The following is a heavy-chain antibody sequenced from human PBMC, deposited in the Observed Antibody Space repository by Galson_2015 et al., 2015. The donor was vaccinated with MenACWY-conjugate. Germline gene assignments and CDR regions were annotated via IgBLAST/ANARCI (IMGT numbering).Heavy chain of an antibody. J-gene: IGHJ6*02. V-gene: IGHV3-20*04. CDR2: INWKGDST. CDR1: GFSFGDYG. CDR3: GKGRGSSSRSVEDV. Sequence: SLRLSCAGSGFSFGDYGMTWVRQAPGMGLEWVSGINWKGDSTGYVESVKGRFTISRDNGKKSLYLQMNSLRAEDTALYYCGKGRGSSSRSVEDVWGQGTTVTVSS. D-gene: IGHD6-13*01.